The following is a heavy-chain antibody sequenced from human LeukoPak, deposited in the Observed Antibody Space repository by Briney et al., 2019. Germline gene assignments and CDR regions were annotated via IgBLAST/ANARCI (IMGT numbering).Heavy chain of an antibody. J-gene: IGHJ4*02. V-gene: IGHV4-59*06. CDR1: GGSISSYY. CDR2: IYYSEFT. Sequence: PSETLSLTCTVSGGSISSYYWSWIRQPPGKGLEWIGCIYYSEFTYYNPSLKSRVTISVDSSENQLSLKLSSVTAADTAVYYCAGGFDSSKMGYWGQGTLVTVSS. D-gene: IGHD3-22*01. CDR3: AGGFDSSKMGY.